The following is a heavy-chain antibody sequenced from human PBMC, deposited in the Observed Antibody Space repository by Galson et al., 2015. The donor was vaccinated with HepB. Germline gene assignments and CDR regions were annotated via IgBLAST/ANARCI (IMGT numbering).Heavy chain of an antibody. CDR1: GGSFSGYS. D-gene: IGHD5/OR15-5a*01. CDR3: ARGARVSSSFEY. Sequence: TLSLTCAVYGGSFSGYSWSWMRQPPGKGLEWIGEINHSGTTNYNASLESRVSISVDMSKNQFSLTLDSVTAADTAVYYCARGARVSSSFEYWGQGTLVTVSS. V-gene: IGHV4-34*01. CDR2: INHSGTT. J-gene: IGHJ4*02.